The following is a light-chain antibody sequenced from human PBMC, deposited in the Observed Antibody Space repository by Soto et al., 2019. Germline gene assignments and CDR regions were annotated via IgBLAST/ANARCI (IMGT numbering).Light chain of an antibody. Sequence: QAVVTQPPSVSAAPGQTVTISCSGSSSNIGSNYVSWYQQLPGTAPKLLIYDNNKRPSGIPDRPSGSKSGTSATLGITGLQTGDEADYYCGTWDFSLNAVVFGGGTKLTVL. J-gene: IGLJ2*01. CDR1: SSNIGSNY. CDR3: GTWDFSLNAVV. V-gene: IGLV1-51*01. CDR2: DNN.